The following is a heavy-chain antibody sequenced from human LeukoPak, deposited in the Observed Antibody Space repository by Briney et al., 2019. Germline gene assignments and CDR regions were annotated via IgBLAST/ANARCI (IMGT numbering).Heavy chain of an antibody. CDR2: IYSGGST. CDR1: GFTFSSFE. Sequence: GGSLRLSCEASGFTFSSFEMNWVRQAPGKGLEWVSVIYSGGSTYYADSVKGRFTISRDNCKNTLYLQMNSLRAEDTAVYYCARDKVYYYDSSGYSYYWYFDLWGRGTLVTVSS. V-gene: IGHV3-66*01. D-gene: IGHD3-22*01. CDR3: ARDKVYYYDSSGYSYYWYFDL. J-gene: IGHJ2*01.